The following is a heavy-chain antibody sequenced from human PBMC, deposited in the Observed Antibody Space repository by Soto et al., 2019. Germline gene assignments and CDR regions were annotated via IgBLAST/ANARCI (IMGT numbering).Heavy chain of an antibody. CDR1: GFTFSNYW. D-gene: IGHD4-17*01. J-gene: IGHJ6*02. CDR3: ARDDYGDYSSYYYYHGMDV. V-gene: IGHV3-7*01. CDR2: IKQDGGEE. Sequence: EVQLVESGGGLVQPGGSLRLSCAASGFTFSNYWMTWVRQAPGKGLEWVANIKQDGGEENYVDSVKGRFTISRDNAKNSLYLQMNSLRAEDTAVYYCARDDYGDYSSYYYYHGMDVWGQGTTVTVS.